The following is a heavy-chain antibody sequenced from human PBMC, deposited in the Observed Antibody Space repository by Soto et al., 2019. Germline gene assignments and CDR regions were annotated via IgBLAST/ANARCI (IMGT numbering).Heavy chain of an antibody. J-gene: IGHJ6*02. V-gene: IGHV1-69*13. Sequence: SVKVSCKASGGTFSSYAISWVRQAPGQGLEWMGGIIPIFGTANYAQKFQGRVTITADESTSTAYMELSSLRSEDTAVYYCARSLSMVRGVIIKEPLSMDVWGQGTTVTVSS. CDR3: ARSLSMVRGVIIKEPLSMDV. CDR2: IIPIFGTA. D-gene: IGHD3-10*01. CDR1: GGTFSSYA.